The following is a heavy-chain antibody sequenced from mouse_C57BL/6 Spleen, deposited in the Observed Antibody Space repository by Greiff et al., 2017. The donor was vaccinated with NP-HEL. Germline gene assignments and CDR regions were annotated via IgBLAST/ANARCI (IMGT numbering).Heavy chain of an antibody. CDR2: IYPGSGST. D-gene: IGHD2-3*01. V-gene: IGHV1-55*01. Sequence: QVQLQQPGAELVKPGASVKMSCKASGYTFTSYWITWVKQRPGQGLEWIGAIYPGSGSTNYNEKFKRKATLTVDTSSSTAYMQLSSLTSEDAAVYYGALDGHYRWYFDVWGTVTTVTVSS. J-gene: IGHJ1*03. CDR3: ALDGHYRWYFDV. CDR1: GYTFTSYW.